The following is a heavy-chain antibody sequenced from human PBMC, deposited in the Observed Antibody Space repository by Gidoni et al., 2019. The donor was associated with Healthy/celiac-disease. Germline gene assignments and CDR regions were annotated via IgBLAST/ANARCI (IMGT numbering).Heavy chain of an antibody. Sequence: QVKLQESGAGLVTPSEPLSLPCTVPGGSISSYSWSWTRQPPGKGLEWIGYIYYSGGTNYNPSLKSRVTISVDTSKNQFSLKLSSVTAAYSAVYYCARVAVPAAVDYWGQGTLVTVSS. V-gene: IGHV4-59*01. CDR3: ARVAVPAAVDY. J-gene: IGHJ4*02. CDR2: IYYSGGT. CDR1: GGSISSYS. D-gene: IGHD2-2*01.